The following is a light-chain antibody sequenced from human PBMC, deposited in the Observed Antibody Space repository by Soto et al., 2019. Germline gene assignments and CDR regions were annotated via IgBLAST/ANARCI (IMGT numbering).Light chain of an antibody. J-gene: IGKJ4*01. CDR3: QQYDNWPLT. CDR1: HSVDSN. Sequence: EIVMTESPATLSVSPGERATLSCRASHSVDSNLAWYQQKPGQAPRLLIFGASTRATGISARFSGSASGTDFTLTISSLQSEDFGVYFCQQYDNWPLTFGGGTKVDIK. V-gene: IGKV3D-15*01. CDR2: GAS.